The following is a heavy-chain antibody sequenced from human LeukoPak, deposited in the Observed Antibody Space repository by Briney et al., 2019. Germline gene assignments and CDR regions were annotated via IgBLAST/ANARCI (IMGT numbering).Heavy chain of an antibody. CDR2: INRDGSQK. D-gene: IGHD4-17*01. V-gene: IGHV3-7*01. CDR1: GFSLSGYW. J-gene: IGHJ4*02. CDR3: ARRSTVFYYFDY. Sequence: PGGSLRLSCAASGFSLSGYWMTWVRQAPGKGLEWVANINRDGSQKNHVDSVQGRFTISRDNAKNSLYLQMNSLTAEDTAVYYCARRSTVFYYFDYWGQGTLVTVSS.